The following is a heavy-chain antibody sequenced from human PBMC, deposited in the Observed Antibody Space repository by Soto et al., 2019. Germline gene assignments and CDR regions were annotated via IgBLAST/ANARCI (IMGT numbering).Heavy chain of an antibody. J-gene: IGHJ6*02. CDR2: IIPILGIA. D-gene: IGHD3-3*01. V-gene: IGHV1-69*04. CDR1: GGTFSSYT. CDR3: ARESTTYYDFWSGYSGDYYYYGMDV. Sequence: SVKVSCKASGGTFSSYTISWVRQAPGQGLEWMGRIIPILGIANCTQTFQGRVTIAADKPTSTAYMELSSLRSEDTAVYYFARESTTYYDFWSGYSGDYYYYGMDVWGQGTTVTVSS.